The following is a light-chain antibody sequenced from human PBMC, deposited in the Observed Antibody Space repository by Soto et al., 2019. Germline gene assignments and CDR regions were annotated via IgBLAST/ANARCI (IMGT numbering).Light chain of an antibody. CDR3: SSYTSSSTLV. V-gene: IGLV2-14*01. J-gene: IGLJ1*01. Sequence: QSALTQPASVSGSPGQSITISCTGTSSDVGGYNYVSWYQQHPGKAPKLMISEVSNRPSGVSNRFSGSKSGNTASLTISGLQAEYEADYSCSSYTSSSTLVFGTGTKLTVL. CDR2: EVS. CDR1: SSDVGGYNY.